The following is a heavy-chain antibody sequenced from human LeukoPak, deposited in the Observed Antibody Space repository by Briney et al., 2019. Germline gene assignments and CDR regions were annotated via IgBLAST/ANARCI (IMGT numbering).Heavy chain of an antibody. Sequence: ASVKVSCKASGYTFTRYYLHWVRQAPGQGLEWMGIINPSGGSTSYAQKYQGRVAMTRDTSTSTVYMELSSLRSEDTAVYYCARDRRLDGYNYFDYWGQGTLVTVSS. CDR1: GYTFTRYY. J-gene: IGHJ4*02. V-gene: IGHV1-46*01. CDR2: INPSGGST. CDR3: ARDRRLDGYNYFDY. D-gene: IGHD5-24*01.